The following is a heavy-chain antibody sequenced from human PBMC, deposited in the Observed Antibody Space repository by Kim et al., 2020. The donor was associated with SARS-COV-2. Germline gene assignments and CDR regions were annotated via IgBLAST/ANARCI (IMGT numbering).Heavy chain of an antibody. CDR2: IYYSGST. D-gene: IGHD4-17*01. CDR3: ARVTTGYYGMDV. Sequence: SETLSLTCTVSGGSISSSSYYWGWIRQPPGKGLEWIGSIYYSGSTYYNPSLKSRVTISVDTSKNQFSLKLSSVTAADTAVYYCARVTTGYYGMDVWGQGTTVTVSS. J-gene: IGHJ6*02. V-gene: IGHV4-39*01. CDR1: GGSISSSSYY.